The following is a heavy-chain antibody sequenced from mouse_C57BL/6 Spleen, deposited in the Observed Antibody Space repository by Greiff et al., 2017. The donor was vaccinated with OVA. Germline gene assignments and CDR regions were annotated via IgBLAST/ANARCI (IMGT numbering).Heavy chain of an antibody. Sequence: VNLVESGPELVKPGASVKISCKASGYAFSSSWMNWVKQRPGKGLEWIGRIYPGDGDTNYNGKFKGKATLTADKSSSTAYMQLSSLTSEDSAVYFCARGHYYGSSPYFDYWGQGTTLTVSS. CDR3: ARGHYYGSSPYFDY. V-gene: IGHV1-82*01. J-gene: IGHJ2*01. D-gene: IGHD1-1*01. CDR1: GYAFSSSW. CDR2: IYPGDGDT.